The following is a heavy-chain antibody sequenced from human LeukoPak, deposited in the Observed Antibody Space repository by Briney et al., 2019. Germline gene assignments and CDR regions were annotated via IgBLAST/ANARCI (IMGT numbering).Heavy chain of an antibody. V-gene: IGHV3-9*01. D-gene: IGHD3-22*01. CDR3: AKDMNPPGYYYDSRYYYYGMDV. J-gene: IGHJ6*02. Sequence: PGGSLRLSCAASGFTFDDYAMHWVRQAPGKGLEWVSGISWNSGSIGYADSVKGRFTISRDNAKNSLYLQMNSLRAEDTALYYCAKDMNPPGYYYDSRYYYYGMDVWGQGTTVTVSS. CDR1: GFTFDDYA. CDR2: ISWNSGSI.